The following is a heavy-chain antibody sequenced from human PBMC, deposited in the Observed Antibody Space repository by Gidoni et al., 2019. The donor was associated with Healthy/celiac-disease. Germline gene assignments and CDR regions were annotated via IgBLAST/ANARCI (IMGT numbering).Heavy chain of an antibody. CDR2: ISSSSSYI. CDR1: GFTFSSYS. Sequence: EVQLVESGGGLVKPGGSLRLSCAASGFTFSSYSMNWVRQAPGKGLEWVSSISSSSSYIYYADSVKGRFTISRDNAKNSLYLQMNSLRAEDTAVYYCAKGYSYGADAFDIWGQGTMVTVSS. D-gene: IGHD5-18*01. J-gene: IGHJ3*02. V-gene: IGHV3-21*01. CDR3: AKGYSYGADAFDI.